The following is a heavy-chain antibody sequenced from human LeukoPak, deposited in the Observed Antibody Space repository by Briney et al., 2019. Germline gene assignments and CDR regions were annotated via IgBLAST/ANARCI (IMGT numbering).Heavy chain of an antibody. D-gene: IGHD2-21*02. CDR3: ARHGDLRGDYVVVY. Sequence: SETLSLTCAVYGGSFSGYYWSWIRQPPGKGLEWIGYIYYSGSTNYNPSLKSRVTISVDTSKNQFSLKLSSVTAADTAVYYCARHGDLRGDYVVVYWGQGTLVTVSS. V-gene: IGHV4-59*08. CDR2: IYYSGST. CDR1: GGSFSGYY. J-gene: IGHJ4*02.